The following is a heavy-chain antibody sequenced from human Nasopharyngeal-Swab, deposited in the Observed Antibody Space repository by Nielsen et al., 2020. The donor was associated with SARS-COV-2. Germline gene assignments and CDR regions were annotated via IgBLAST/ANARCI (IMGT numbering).Heavy chain of an antibody. CDR2: INHSGST. Sequence: SETLSLTCTVSGGSISSYYWSWIRQPPGKGLEWIGEINHSGSTNYNPSLKSRVTISVDTSKNQFSLKLSSVTAADTAVYYCARAVEDGSGWYWFDPWGQGTLVTVSS. CDR1: GGSISSYY. D-gene: IGHD6-19*01. V-gene: IGHV4-34*01. CDR3: ARAVEDGSGWYWFDP. J-gene: IGHJ5*02.